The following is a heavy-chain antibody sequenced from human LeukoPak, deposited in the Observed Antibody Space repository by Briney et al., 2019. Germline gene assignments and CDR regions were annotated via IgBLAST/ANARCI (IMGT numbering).Heavy chain of an antibody. V-gene: IGHV5-51*01. J-gene: IGHJ5*01. CDR2: IYPADSDI. Sequence: GESLKISCKGSGYSFTGYWIGWMRQMPGKGLEWTGIIYPADSDIRYSPSFQGQVTISADKSINTAYLQWSSLKASDTAMYYCARQEYCSGGSCYTWFDSWGQGTLVTVSS. CDR1: GYSFTGYW. D-gene: IGHD2-15*01. CDR3: ARQEYCSGGSCYTWFDS.